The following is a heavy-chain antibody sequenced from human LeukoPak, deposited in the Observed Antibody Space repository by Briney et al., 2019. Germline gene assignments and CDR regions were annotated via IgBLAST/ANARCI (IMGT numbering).Heavy chain of an antibody. J-gene: IGHJ6*03. V-gene: IGHV4-34*01. CDR2: INHSGST. CDR1: GGSFSGYY. D-gene: IGHD2-15*01. Sequence: SETLSLTCAVYGGSFSGYYWSWIRQPPGKGLEWIGEINHSGSTNYNPSLKSRVTISVDTSKNQFSLKLSSVTAADTAVYYCASTYCSGGSCRGYYYYYMDVWGKGTTVTVSS. CDR3: ASTYCSGGSCRGYYYYYMDV.